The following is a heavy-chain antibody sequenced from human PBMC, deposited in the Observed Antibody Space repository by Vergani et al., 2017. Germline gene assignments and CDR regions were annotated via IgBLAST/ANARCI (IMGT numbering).Heavy chain of an antibody. V-gene: IGHV4-39*01. Sequence: QLQLQESGPGLVKPSETLSLTCTVSGGSISSSSYYWGWIRQPAGKGLEWIGSIYYSGSTYYNPSLKSRVTISVDTSKNQFSLKLSSVTAADTAVYYCARHRLRSSGWYDPFDYWGQGTLVTVSS. CDR3: ARHRLRSSGWYDPFDY. CDR1: GGSISSSSYY. D-gene: IGHD6-19*01. J-gene: IGHJ4*02. CDR2: IYYSGST.